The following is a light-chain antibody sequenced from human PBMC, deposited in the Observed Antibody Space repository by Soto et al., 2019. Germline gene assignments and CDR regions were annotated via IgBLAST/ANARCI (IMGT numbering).Light chain of an antibody. CDR1: SSDVGGYNY. V-gene: IGLV2-11*01. CDR3: CSYAGSYTWV. CDR2: DVS. J-gene: IGLJ1*01. Sequence: SALTQPRSVSGSPGQSVTISCTGTSSDVGGYNYVSWYRQHPGKAPKLMIYDVSKRPSGVPDRFAGSKSGNPASLTISGLQAEDEADYYCCSYAGSYTWVFVTGTKVTVL.